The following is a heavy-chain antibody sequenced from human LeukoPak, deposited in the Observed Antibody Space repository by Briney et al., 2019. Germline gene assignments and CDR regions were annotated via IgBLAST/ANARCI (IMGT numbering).Heavy chain of an antibody. CDR2: LYSGGST. CDR1: GFTVSSNY. J-gene: IGHJ3*02. V-gene: IGHV3-53*01. CDR3: ARDPPRGFGNAFDI. D-gene: IGHD2-15*01. Sequence: GGSLRLSCVASGFTVSSNYMNWVRQAPGKGLEWVSVLYSGGSTKYAESVKGRFTISRDNSENTVYLQMNSLRVEDTAMYFCARDPPRGFGNAFDIWGQGTMDTVSP.